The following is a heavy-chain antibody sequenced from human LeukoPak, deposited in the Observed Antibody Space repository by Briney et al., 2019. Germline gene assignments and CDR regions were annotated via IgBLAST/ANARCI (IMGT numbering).Heavy chain of an antibody. V-gene: IGHV3-30*02. CDR2: IRYDGSNK. D-gene: IGHD2-2*02. CDR1: GFTFSSYG. Sequence: LPGGSLRLSCAASGFTFSSYGMHWVRQAPGKGLEWVAFIRYDGSNKYYADSVKGRFTISRDNSKNTLYLQMNSLRAEDTAVYYCARIQQYCSSTSCYSHYYYYYMDVWGKGTTVTVSS. CDR3: ARIQQYCSSTSCYSHYYYYYMDV. J-gene: IGHJ6*03.